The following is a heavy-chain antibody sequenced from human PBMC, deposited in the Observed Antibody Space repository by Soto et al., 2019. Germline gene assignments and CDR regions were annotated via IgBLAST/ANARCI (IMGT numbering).Heavy chain of an antibody. D-gene: IGHD2-15*01. J-gene: IGHJ4*02. V-gene: IGHV3-23*01. CDR3: AKDHGDIVVVVAATPYYFDY. CDR1: GFTFSSYA. Sequence: GGSLRLSCAASGFTFSSYAMSWVRQAPGKGLEWVSAISGSGGSTYYADSVKGRFTISRDNSKSTLYLQMNSLRAEDTAVYYCAKDHGDIVVVVAATPYYFDYWGQGTLVTVSS. CDR2: ISGSGGST.